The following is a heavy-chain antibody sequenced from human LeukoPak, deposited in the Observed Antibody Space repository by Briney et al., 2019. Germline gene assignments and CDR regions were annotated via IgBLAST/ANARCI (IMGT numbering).Heavy chain of an antibody. Sequence: ETLSLTCAVSGGSISSSNWWTWVRRPPGKGLEWVSSISSSSSYIYYADSVKGRFTISRDNAKNSLYLQMNSLRAEDTAVYYCARDRSGSLAFDIWGQGTMVTVSS. J-gene: IGHJ3*02. CDR3: ARDRSGSLAFDI. CDR2: ISSSSSYI. D-gene: IGHD3-22*01. V-gene: IGHV3-21*04. CDR1: GGSISSSN.